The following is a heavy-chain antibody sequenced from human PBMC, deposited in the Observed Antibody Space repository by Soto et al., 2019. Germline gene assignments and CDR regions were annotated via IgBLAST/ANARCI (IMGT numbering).Heavy chain of an antibody. J-gene: IGHJ6*02. CDR2: IYHSGST. D-gene: IGHD2-2*01. Sequence: TLYITRAVFFGLIISSTWWSQDRMTPGEGLQCIGEIYHSGSTTYNPSLKSRVTISVDKSKNQCSLKLSSVTAADTAVYYCARANIVLVPAAMSYYYYGMDVWGQGTTVT. V-gene: IGHV4-4*02. CDR1: FGLIISSTW. CDR3: ARANIVLVPAAMSYYYYGMDV.